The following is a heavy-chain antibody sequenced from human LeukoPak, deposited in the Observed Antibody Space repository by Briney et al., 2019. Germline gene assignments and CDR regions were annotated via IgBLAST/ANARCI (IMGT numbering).Heavy chain of an antibody. D-gene: IGHD3-10*01. J-gene: IGHJ3*01. CDR3: ARGHYFASGTSFQNAFDV. V-gene: IGHV4-59*08. Sequence: ASETLSLTCTVSGGSISSYYWSWIRQPPGKGLEWIGYIYYSGSTNYNPSLKSRVTISVDTSKNQFSLKLSSVTAADTAVYYCARGHYFASGTSFQNAFDVWGQGTMVTVSS. CDR1: GGSISSYY. CDR2: IYYSGST.